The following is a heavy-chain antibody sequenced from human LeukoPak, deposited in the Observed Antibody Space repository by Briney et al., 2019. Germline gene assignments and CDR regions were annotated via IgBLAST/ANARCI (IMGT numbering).Heavy chain of an antibody. J-gene: IGHJ4*02. V-gene: IGHV3-30-3*01. D-gene: IGHD3-22*01. Sequence: PGGSLRLSCAASGFTFSSYAMHWVRQAPGKGLEWVAVISYDGSNKYYADSVKGRFTISRDNSKNTLYLQMNSLRAEDTAVYYCARDSSGYSGYWGQGTLVTVSS. CDR3: ARDSSGYSGY. CDR2: ISYDGSNK. CDR1: GFTFSSYA.